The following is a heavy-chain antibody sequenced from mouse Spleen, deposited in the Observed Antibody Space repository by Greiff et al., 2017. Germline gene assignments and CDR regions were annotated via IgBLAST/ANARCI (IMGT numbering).Heavy chain of an antibody. CDR3: AREAYYRYLFAY. J-gene: IGHJ3*01. CDR2: ISSGGST. D-gene: IGHD2-14*01. V-gene: IGHV5-6-5*01. CDR1: GFTFSSYA. Sequence: DVKLVESGGGLVKPGGSLKLSCAASGFTFSSYAMSWVRQTPEKRLEWVASISSGGSTYYPDSVKGRFTISRDNARNILYLQMSSLRSEDTAMYYCAREAYYRYLFAYWGQGTLVTVSA.